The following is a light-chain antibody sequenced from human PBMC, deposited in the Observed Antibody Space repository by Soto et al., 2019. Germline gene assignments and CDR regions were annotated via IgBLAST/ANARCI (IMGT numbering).Light chain of an antibody. CDR3: HQYAVSPLT. J-gene: IGKJ5*01. CDR1: QSVGRNY. CDR2: DAS. V-gene: IGKV3-20*01. Sequence: EIVLTQYPGTLSLSPGESATLSCRASQSVGRNYLAWFQHKPDQAPRLLIYDASNRATGVPDRFSGSGSGTDFTLSVTRLEPEDFAVYYCHQYAVSPLTFGGGTRLEIK.